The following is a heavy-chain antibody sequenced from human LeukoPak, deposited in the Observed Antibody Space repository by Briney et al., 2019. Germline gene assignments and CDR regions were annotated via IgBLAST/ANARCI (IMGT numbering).Heavy chain of an antibody. CDR1: GFTFSSYA. CDR3: AKDIWGILPSSDSSDY. D-gene: IGHD3-16*01. J-gene: IGHJ4*02. CDR2: ISGSGGST. V-gene: IGHV3-23*01. Sequence: GGSLRLSCAASGFTFSSYAMSWVRQAPGKGLEWVSAISGSGGSTYYADSVKGRFTISGDDSKNTLYLQMNSLRAEDTAVYYCAKDIWGILPSSDSSDYWGQGTLVTVSS.